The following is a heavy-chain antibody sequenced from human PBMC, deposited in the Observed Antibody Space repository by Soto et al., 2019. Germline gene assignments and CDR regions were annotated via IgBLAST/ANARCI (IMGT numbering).Heavy chain of an antibody. Sequence: QVQLVQSGAEVKKPGSSVKVSCKASGGTFSSYDISWVRQAPGQGLEWMGGIIPIFGTANYAQKFQGRVTNTADESTSTAYMELSSLRSEDTAVYYCARDRDYGRGGRDAFDIWGQGTMVTVSS. D-gene: IGHD4-17*01. CDR3: ARDRDYGRGGRDAFDI. J-gene: IGHJ3*02. CDR2: IIPIFGTA. CDR1: GGTFSSYD. V-gene: IGHV1-69*12.